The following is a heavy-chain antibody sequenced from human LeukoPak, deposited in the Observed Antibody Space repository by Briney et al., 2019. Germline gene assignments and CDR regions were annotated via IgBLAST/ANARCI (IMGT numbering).Heavy chain of an antibody. Sequence: PSETLSLTCAVYGGSSSGYYWSLIRQPPGKGLEWIGEINHSGSTNYNPSLKSRVTISVDTSKNQFSLKLSSVTAADTAVYYCARLPFGDYWGQGALVTVSS. J-gene: IGHJ4*02. CDR3: ARLPFGDY. D-gene: IGHD3-16*01. CDR1: GGSSSGYY. V-gene: IGHV4-34*01. CDR2: INHSGST.